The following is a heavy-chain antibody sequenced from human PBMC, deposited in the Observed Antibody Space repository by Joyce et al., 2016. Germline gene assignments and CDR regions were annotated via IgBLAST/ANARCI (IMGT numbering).Heavy chain of an antibody. J-gene: IGHJ4*02. D-gene: IGHD2-21*02. CDR1: GGIFNGYA. Sequence: QVQLVQSGAEVRKPGSSVKVSCRVTGGIFNGYAISWVRQAPGQGLEWMGGIISSLATANYAQKVRGRVTITADGSTSTVYMEMSSLRSEDTAVYYCARSELATAVFDSWGQGTLVTVSS. CDR3: ARSELATAVFDS. V-gene: IGHV1-69*01. CDR2: IISSLATA.